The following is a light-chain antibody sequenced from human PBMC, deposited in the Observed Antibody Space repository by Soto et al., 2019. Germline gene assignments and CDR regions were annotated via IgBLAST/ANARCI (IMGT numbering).Light chain of an antibody. CDR1: QTISSW. V-gene: IGKV1-5*01. CDR2: GAS. CDR3: QYYSVMWA. Sequence: DIQMTQSPSTLSGSVGDRVTITCRASQTISSWLAWYQQKPGQAPRLLIYGASSRATGIPDRFSGSGSGTDFTLTISRLEPEDFATYYCQYYSVMWAFGQGTKVDIK. J-gene: IGKJ1*01.